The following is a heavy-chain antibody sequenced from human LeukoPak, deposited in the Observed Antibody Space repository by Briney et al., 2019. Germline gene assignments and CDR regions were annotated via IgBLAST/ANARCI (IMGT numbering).Heavy chain of an antibody. J-gene: IGHJ4*02. CDR2: ISGSGGST. Sequence: GGSLRLFCAASGFTFSSYAMSWVRQAPGKGLELVSAISGSGGSTYYADSVKGRFTISRDNSKNTLYLQMNSLRAEDKAVYYCATEQGPFDYWGQGTLVTVSS. V-gene: IGHV3-23*01. CDR1: GFTFSSYA. CDR3: ATEQGPFDY. D-gene: IGHD1/OR15-1a*01.